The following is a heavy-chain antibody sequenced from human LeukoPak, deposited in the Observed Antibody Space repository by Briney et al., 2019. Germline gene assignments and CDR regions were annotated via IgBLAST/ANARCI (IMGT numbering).Heavy chain of an antibody. J-gene: IGHJ4*02. CDR2: IIPIFGTA. D-gene: IGHD6-6*01. V-gene: IGHV1-69*13. CDR3: AKEIGAIGRPAVDY. Sequence: ASVKVSCKASGGTFSSYAISWVRQAPGQGLEWMGGIIPIFGTANYAQKFQGRVTITADESTSTAYMELSSLGAADTSIYYCAKEIGAIGRPAVDYWGQGTLVTVSS. CDR1: GGTFSSYA.